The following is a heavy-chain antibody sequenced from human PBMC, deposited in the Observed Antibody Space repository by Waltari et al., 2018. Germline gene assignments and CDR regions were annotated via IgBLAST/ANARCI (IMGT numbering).Heavy chain of an antibody. Sequence: EVQLVESGGGLVQPGGSLRLSCAASGFTFSSYWMHWVRQAPGKGLVWVSRINSDGSSTSYADSVKGRFTISRDNSKNTLYLQMNSLRAEDTAVYYCAKDGRSGWYFDYWGQGTLVTVSS. CDR1: GFTFSSYW. V-gene: IGHV3-74*01. CDR2: INSDGSST. CDR3: AKDGRSGWYFDY. D-gene: IGHD6-19*01. J-gene: IGHJ4*02.